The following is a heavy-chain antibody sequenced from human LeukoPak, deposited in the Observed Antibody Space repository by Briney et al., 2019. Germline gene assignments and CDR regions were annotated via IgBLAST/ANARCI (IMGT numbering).Heavy chain of an antibody. J-gene: IGHJ5*02. CDR2: ISGSGGST. Sequence: GGSLRLSCAASGFTFSSYAMSWVRQAPGKGLEWGSAISGSGGSTYYAASVKGRFTISRDNSKNTLYLQMNSLRAEDTAVYYCAKVVGYDFWSGYRNWFDPWGQGTLVTVSS. CDR1: GFTFSSYA. D-gene: IGHD3-3*01. V-gene: IGHV3-23*01. CDR3: AKVVGYDFWSGYRNWFDP.